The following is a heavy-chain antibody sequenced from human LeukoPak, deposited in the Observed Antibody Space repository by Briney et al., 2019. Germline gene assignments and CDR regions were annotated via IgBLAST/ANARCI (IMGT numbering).Heavy chain of an antibody. CDR2: IYTSGST. J-gene: IGHJ4*02. CDR3: ARGGSYGYNDY. CDR1: GGSISSYY. V-gene: IGHV4-4*07. D-gene: IGHD5-18*01. Sequence: SETLSLTCTVSGGSISSYYWSWIRQPAGEGLEWIGRIYTSGSTSYNPSLKSRVTMSVDTSKNQFSLRLSSVTAADTAVYYCARGGSYGYNDYWGQGTLVTVSS.